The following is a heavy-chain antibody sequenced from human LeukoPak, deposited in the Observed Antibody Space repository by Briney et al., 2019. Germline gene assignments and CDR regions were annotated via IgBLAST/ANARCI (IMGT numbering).Heavy chain of an antibody. CDR3: ARTSGYDPYAFDI. D-gene: IGHD5-12*01. CDR2: IIPIFGTA. CDR1: XGTXXXYA. J-gene: IGHJ3*02. Sequence: VSXXXXXGTXXXYAISXVRQAPGQGLEWMGGIIPIFGTANYAQKFQGRVTITADESTSTAYMELSSLRSEDTAVYYCARTSGYDPYAFDIWGQGTMVTVSS. V-gene: IGHV1-69*01.